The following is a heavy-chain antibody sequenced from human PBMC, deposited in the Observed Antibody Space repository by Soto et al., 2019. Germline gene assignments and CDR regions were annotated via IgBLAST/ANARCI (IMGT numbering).Heavy chain of an antibody. V-gene: IGHV4-59*08. CDR3: ARRIVVVPASSYYYYYYMDF. D-gene: IGHD2-2*01. J-gene: IGHJ6*03. Sequence: SETLSLTCTVSGGSISSYYWSWIRQPPGKGLEWIGYIYYSGSTNYNPSLKSRVTISVDTSKNQFSLKLSSVTAADTAVYYCARRIVVVPASSYYYYYYMDFWGKGTTVTVSS. CDR2: IYYSGST. CDR1: GGSISSYY.